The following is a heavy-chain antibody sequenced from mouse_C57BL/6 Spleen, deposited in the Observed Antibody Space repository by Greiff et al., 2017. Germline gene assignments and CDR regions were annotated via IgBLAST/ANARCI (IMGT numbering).Heavy chain of an antibody. CDR2: SDPNSGGT. J-gene: IGHJ4*01. CDR1: GYTFTSYW. CDR3: AREGWDY. Sequence: VQLQQPGAELVKPGASVKLSCKASGYTFTSYWMHWVKQRPGRGLEWIGRSDPNSGGTKYNEKFKSTATLTVDKPSSTAYMQLSSLTSEDSAVYYCAREGWDYWGQGTSVTFSS. V-gene: IGHV1-72*01.